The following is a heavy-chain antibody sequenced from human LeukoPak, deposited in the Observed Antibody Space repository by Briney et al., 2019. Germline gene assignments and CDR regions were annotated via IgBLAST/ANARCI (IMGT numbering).Heavy chain of an antibody. J-gene: IGHJ4*02. CDR3: ARGSGSHAPLDY. D-gene: IGHD2-15*01. V-gene: IGHV1-46*01. Sequence: GASVKVSCQASGYTFTSYYMHWVRQAPGQGLEWIGIIDPSGCSTSYAQKFQVRVTMTRDTSTSTVYMELSSLRSEDTAVYYCARGSGSHAPLDYWGQGTLVTVSS. CDR1: GYTFTSYY. CDR2: IDPSGCST.